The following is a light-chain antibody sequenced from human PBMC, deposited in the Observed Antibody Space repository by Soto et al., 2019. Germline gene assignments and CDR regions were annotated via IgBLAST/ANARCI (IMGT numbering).Light chain of an antibody. V-gene: IGKV3-15*01. J-gene: IGKJ2*01. CDR2: DAS. CDR3: QQYYQWPSYT. Sequence: ENVLAPSPANLALSPGERAPLSRRVSQSVGSNIAWYQQKPGQSPRLLVYDASTRATAIPARFSGSGSGTEFTLTINTLQPEDFAVYYCQQYYQWPSYTFSQGTKVDIK. CDR1: QSVGSN.